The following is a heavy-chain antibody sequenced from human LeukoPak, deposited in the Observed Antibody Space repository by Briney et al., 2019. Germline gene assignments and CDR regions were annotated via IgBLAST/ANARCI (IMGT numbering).Heavy chain of an antibody. CDR2: MNPNSGNT. CDR3: ARNPMIVVEDAFDI. V-gene: IGHV1-8*01. CDR1: GYTFTSYD. D-gene: IGHD3-22*01. Sequence: ASVKVSCKASGYTFTSYDINWVRQATGQGLEWMGWMNPNSGNTGYAQKFQGRVTMTRNTSISTAYMELSSLRSEDTAVYYCARNPMIVVEDAFDIWGQGTMVTVSS. J-gene: IGHJ3*02.